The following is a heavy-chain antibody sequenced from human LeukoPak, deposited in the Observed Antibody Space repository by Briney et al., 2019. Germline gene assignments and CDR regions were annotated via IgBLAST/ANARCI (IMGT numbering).Heavy chain of an antibody. D-gene: IGHD2-15*01. Sequence: PGGSLRLSCAASGFTFSSYAMSWVRQAPGKGLEWVSAISGSGGSTYYADSVKGRFTISRDNSKNTLYLQMNSLRAEDTAVYYCAKEIGYCSGGSCRDWFDPWGQGTLVTVSS. V-gene: IGHV3-23*01. CDR2: ISGSGGST. CDR1: GFTFSSYA. J-gene: IGHJ5*02. CDR3: AKEIGYCSGGSCRDWFDP.